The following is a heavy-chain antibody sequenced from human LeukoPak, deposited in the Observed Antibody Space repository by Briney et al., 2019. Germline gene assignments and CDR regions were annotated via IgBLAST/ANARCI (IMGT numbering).Heavy chain of an antibody. CDR3: ARRSVTRWYYSD. Sequence: KPSETLSLTCSVSGGSISSYYWSWIRQPPGKGLEWIGYISPTGGTNYNPSLTSRVTVSVDTPKNFFSLNLDPVTAADTAVYFCARRSVTRWYYSDWGQGTLVTVSS. D-gene: IGHD3-10*01. V-gene: IGHV4-4*09. J-gene: IGHJ4*02. CDR2: ISPTGGT. CDR1: GGSISSYY.